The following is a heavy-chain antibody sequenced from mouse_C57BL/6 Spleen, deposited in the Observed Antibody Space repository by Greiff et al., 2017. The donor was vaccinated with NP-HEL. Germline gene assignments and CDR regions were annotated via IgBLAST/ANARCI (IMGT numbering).Heavy chain of an antibody. Sequence: VQLQQSGAELVKPGASVKISCKASGYAFSSYWMNWVKQRPGKGLEWIGQIYPGDGDTNYNGKFKGKATLTADKSSSTAYMQLSSLTSEDSAVYFCARSGYDSNYFYAMDYWGQGTSVTVSS. CDR3: ARSGYDSNYFYAMDY. D-gene: IGHD2-5*01. CDR2: IYPGDGDT. J-gene: IGHJ4*01. V-gene: IGHV1-80*01. CDR1: GYAFSSYW.